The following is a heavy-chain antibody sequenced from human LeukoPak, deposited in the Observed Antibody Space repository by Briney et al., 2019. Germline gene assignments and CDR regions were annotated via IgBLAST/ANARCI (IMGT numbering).Heavy chain of an antibody. Sequence: PGESLRLACAASGFTLDDYAMHWVRHAPGKGRGWVARLHSYEGGSIYANSVKGRFTVFRDNAKKTLNLQTDGLRAEYTAVYYCARYVPHNWFDTWGQGTLVTVSS. J-gene: IGHJ5*02. V-gene: IGHV3-74*01. CDR1: GFTLDDYA. CDR3: ARYVPHNWFDT. D-gene: IGHD3-10*02. CDR2: LHSYEGGS.